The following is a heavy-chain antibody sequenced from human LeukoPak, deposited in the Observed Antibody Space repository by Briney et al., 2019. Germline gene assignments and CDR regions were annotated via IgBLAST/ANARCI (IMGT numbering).Heavy chain of an antibody. Sequence: SETLSLTCTVSGGSISSGGDYWSWIRQHPGKGLEWIGYISYSGTTYYSPSLQSRITISLDTSKNQFSLELSSVTAADTAVYYCARAAWRGSNSRDAFDIWGLGTVVTFST. J-gene: IGHJ3*02. D-gene: IGHD4-23*01. CDR1: GGSISSGGDY. V-gene: IGHV4-31*03. CDR3: ARAAWRGSNSRDAFDI. CDR2: ISYSGTT.